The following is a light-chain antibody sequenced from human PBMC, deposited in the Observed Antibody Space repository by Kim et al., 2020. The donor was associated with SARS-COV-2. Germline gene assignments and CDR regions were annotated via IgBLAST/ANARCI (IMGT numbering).Light chain of an antibody. CDR2: EVT. CDR1: RSDVGAYDY. Sequence: QSALTQPPSASGSPGQSVTISCTGTRSDVGAYDYVSWYQQHPGKAPKLMIYEVTNRPSGVPDRFSGSKSGNTASLTVSGLQPEDEADYYCSSYAGSNNFVIFGGGTTLTVL. V-gene: IGLV2-8*01. J-gene: IGLJ2*01. CDR3: SSYAGSNNFVI.